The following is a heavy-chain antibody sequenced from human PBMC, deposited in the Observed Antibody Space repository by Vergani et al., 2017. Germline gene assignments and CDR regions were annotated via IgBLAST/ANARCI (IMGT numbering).Heavy chain of an antibody. CDR2: IIPIFGTA. Sequence: QVQLVQSGAEVKKPGSSVKVSCKASGGTFSSYAISWVRQAPGQGLEWMGGIIPIFGTANYAQKFQGRVTITADESTSTAYIELSSLRSEDTAVYYCASMNTVEMATIHSYYFDYWGQGTLVTVSS. V-gene: IGHV1-69*01. D-gene: IGHD5-24*01. CDR3: ASMNTVEMATIHSYYFDY. J-gene: IGHJ4*02. CDR1: GGTFSSYA.